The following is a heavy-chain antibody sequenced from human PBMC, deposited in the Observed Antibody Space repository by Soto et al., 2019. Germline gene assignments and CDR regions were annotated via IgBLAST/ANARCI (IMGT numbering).Heavy chain of an antibody. CDR3: ARRGSGSYHDY. D-gene: IGHD3-10*01. J-gene: IGHJ4*02. Sequence: QLQLQESGPGLVKPSETLSLTCTVSGGSISSSSYYWGWIRQPPGKGLEWIGSIYYSGSTYYNPSLKRRXTXSXXPSKNPFPLKLSSVTAADTAVYYCARRGSGSYHDYWGQGTLVTVSS. CDR1: GGSISSSSYY. CDR2: IYYSGST. V-gene: IGHV4-39*01.